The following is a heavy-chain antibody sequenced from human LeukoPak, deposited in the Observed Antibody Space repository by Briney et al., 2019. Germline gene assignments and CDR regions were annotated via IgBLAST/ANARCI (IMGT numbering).Heavy chain of an antibody. CDR3: ARLWAPYCSGGSCYSGNFDY. Sequence: GGSLRLSCAASGFTFSSYEMNWVRQAPGKGLEWVSYISSSGSTIYYADSVKGRFTISRDNAKNSLYLQMNSLRGEDTAVYYCARLWAPYCSGGSCYSGNFDYWGQGTLVTVSS. D-gene: IGHD2-15*01. CDR1: GFTFSSYE. CDR2: ISSSGSTI. V-gene: IGHV3-48*03. J-gene: IGHJ4*02.